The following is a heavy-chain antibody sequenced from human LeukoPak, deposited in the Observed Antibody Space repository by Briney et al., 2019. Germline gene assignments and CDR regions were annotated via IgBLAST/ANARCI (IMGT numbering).Heavy chain of an antibody. CDR1: GGSIGTYY. J-gene: IGHJ4*02. CDR2: VYFSGST. D-gene: IGHD3-3*01. V-gene: IGHV4-59*01. CDR3: AREAMAVGFARFPIFNY. Sequence: PSETLSLTCTVSGGSIGTYYWSWIRQSPGKGLEWLGNVYFSGSTNSNPYLKSRVTISVDTSNNQFSLNLTSVPAADTAVYYCAREAMAVGFARFPIFNYWGQETLVTVSS.